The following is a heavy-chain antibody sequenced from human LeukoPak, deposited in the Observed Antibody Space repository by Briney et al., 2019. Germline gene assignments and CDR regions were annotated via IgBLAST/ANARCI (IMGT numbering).Heavy chain of an antibody. CDR3: ARSLWFGETVGVY. Sequence: SGGSLRLSCAASGFTFDDYGMSWVRQAPGKGLEWVSGINWNGGSTGYADSVKGRFTISRDNAKNSLYLQMNSLRAEATALYYCARSLWFGETVGVYWGQGTLVTVSS. D-gene: IGHD3-10*01. V-gene: IGHV3-20*04. CDR2: INWNGGST. CDR1: GFTFDDYG. J-gene: IGHJ4*02.